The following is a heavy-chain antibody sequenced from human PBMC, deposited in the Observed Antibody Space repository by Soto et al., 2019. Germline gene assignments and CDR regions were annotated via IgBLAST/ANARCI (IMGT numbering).Heavy chain of an antibody. J-gene: IGHJ4*02. CDR2: IYHGGNT. CDR3: AAGGGGGKF. CDR1: GYSVTNDNW. V-gene: IGHV4-4*02. Sequence: QVQLQESGPGLVKPSGTLSLTCSVSGYSVTNDNWWGWLRQPPGRGLEWIAEIYHGGNTNYRPSLRSRVAIAMSKSNKLSCLELVSGPAAVPAVYFWAAGGGGGKFWGQGMLVTVSS. D-gene: IGHD3-16*01.